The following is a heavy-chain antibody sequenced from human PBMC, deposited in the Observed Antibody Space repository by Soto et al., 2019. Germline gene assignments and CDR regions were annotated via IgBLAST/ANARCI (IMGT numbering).Heavy chain of an antibody. CDR2: IYPGDSDT. Sequence: GESLKISCKGSGYSFTSYWIGWVRQMPGKGLEWMGIIYPGDSDTRYSPSFQGQVTISADKSISTAYLQWSSLKAPDTAMYYCARSQQQLGTYYYYYGMDVWGQGTTVTVSS. D-gene: IGHD6-13*01. J-gene: IGHJ6*02. V-gene: IGHV5-51*01. CDR3: ARSQQQLGTYYYYYGMDV. CDR1: GYSFTSYW.